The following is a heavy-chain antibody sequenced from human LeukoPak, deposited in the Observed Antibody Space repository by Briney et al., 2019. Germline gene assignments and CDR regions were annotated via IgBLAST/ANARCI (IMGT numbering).Heavy chain of an antibody. Sequence: PSETLSLTCAVYGGSFSGYYWSWIRQPPGKGLEWIGEINRSGSTNYNPSLKSRVTISVDTSKNQFSLKLSSVTAADTAVYYCARVKPQYYYGSGSYALDYWGQGTLVTVSS. J-gene: IGHJ4*02. CDR2: INRSGST. D-gene: IGHD3-10*01. V-gene: IGHV4-34*01. CDR3: ARVKPQYYYGSGSYALDY. CDR1: GGSFSGYY.